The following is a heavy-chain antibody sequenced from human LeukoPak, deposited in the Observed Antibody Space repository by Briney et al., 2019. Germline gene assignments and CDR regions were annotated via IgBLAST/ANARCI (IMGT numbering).Heavy chain of an antibody. CDR3: ATRSGDY. J-gene: IGHJ4*02. CDR1: GGSISSYY. V-gene: IGHV4-4*07. D-gene: IGHD3-16*01. CDR2: IYTGGST. Sequence: AETLSLTCTVSGGSISSYYWSWVRQPPGKGLEWIGRIYTGGSTNYNAALESRVTMSVATYKNQFSLRLSSVTPADTAVYYCATRSGDYWGQGNLVTVSS.